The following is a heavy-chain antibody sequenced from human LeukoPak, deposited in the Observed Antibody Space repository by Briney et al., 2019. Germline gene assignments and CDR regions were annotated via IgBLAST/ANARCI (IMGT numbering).Heavy chain of an antibody. CDR2: IYYSGST. D-gene: IGHD3-3*01. CDR3: ARATAGYYDFWSGYPLFDP. J-gene: IGHJ5*02. V-gene: IGHV4-59*08. Sequence: SETLSLTCTVSGGSIGSYYWSWIRQPPGKGLEWIGYIYYSGSTNYNPSLKSRVTISVDTSKNQFSLKLSSVTAADTAVYYCARATAGYYDFWSGYPLFDPWGQGTLVTVSS. CDR1: GGSIGSYY.